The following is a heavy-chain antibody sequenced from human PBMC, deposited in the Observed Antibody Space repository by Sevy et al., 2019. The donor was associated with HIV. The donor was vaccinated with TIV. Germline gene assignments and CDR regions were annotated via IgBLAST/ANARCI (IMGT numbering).Heavy chain of an antibody. V-gene: IGHV3-33*01. D-gene: IGHD3-3*01. J-gene: IGHJ4*02. Sequence: GGSLRLSCAASGFTFSGYAIHWVRQAPGKGLEWVAVIWYDGTNEYYADSVKGRFTISRDNSKNTQYLQMNSLRAEDTAVYYCAREGLLEWLFSFDYWGQGTLVTVSS. CDR2: IWYDGTNE. CDR1: GFTFSGYA. CDR3: AREGLLEWLFSFDY.